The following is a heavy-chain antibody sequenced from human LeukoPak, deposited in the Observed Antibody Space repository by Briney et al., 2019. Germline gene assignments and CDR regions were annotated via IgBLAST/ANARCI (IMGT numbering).Heavy chain of an antibody. V-gene: IGHV3-7*01. J-gene: IGHJ4*02. D-gene: IGHD3-22*01. CDR3: ASGRPYYDSSGYYYWLY. Sequence: GGSLRLSCTASGFTFSSYWMSWVRQAPGKGLEWVANIKKDGSEKYYVDSVKGRFTTSRDNAKNSLYLQMNSLRAEDTAVYYCASGRPYYDSSGYYYWLYWGQGTLVTVSS. CDR2: IKKDGSEK. CDR1: GFTFSSYW.